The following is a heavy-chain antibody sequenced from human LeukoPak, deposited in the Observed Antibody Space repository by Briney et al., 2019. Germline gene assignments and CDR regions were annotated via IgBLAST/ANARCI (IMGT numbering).Heavy chain of an antibody. CDR2: IYYSGST. J-gene: IGHJ6*03. CDR1: GGSISSSSYY. CDR3: ARERKYYYYMDV. Sequence: SETLSLTCTVSGGSISSSSYYWGWIRQPPGKGLEWIGSIYYSGSTYYNPSLKSRVTISVDTSKNQFSLKLSSVTAADTAVYYCARERKYYYYMDVWGKGTTVTVSS. V-gene: IGHV4-39*07.